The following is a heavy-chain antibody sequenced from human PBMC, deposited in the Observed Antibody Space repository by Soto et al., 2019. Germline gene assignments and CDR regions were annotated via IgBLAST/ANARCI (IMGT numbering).Heavy chain of an antibody. D-gene: IGHD2-15*01. J-gene: IGHJ6*02. CDR1: GFMFSSDG. CDR3: VKGLQSSWQGSYFTMDV. Sequence: CLWLSCAACGFMFSSDGRHWVRQAPGKGLEWVASISNDGLKKYYVDSVKGRFTISRENSKNTLYLQMNSLRGEDTAVFYCVKGLQSSWQGSYFTMDVWGQGTTVTVS. CDR2: ISNDGLKK. V-gene: IGHV3-30*18.